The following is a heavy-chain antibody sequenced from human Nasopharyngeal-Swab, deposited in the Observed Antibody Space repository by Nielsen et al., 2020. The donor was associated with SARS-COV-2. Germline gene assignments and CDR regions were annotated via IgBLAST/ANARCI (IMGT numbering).Heavy chain of an antibody. J-gene: IGHJ2*01. Sequence: GESLKISCAASGFTVSSNYMSWVRQAPGKGLEYVSAISSNGGSTYYANSVKGRFTISRDNSKNTLYLQMGSLRAEDMAVYYCARGSIAAAGNWYFDLWGRGTLVTVSS. V-gene: IGHV3-64*01. CDR2: ISSNGGST. CDR3: ARGSIAAAGNWYFDL. CDR1: GFTVSSNY. D-gene: IGHD6-13*01.